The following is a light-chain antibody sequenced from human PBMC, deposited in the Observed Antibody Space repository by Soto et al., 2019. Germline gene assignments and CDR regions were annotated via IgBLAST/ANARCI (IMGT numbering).Light chain of an antibody. CDR2: GAS. CDR1: QSVSSNY. CDR3: QQFGRSPPSWT. J-gene: IGKJ1*01. V-gene: IGKV3-20*01. Sequence: ETVLTQSPGTLSLSPGERATLSCRASQSVSSNYLAWYQQKPGQAPRLLIYGASTRATGIPDRFSGSGSGTDFTLTISRLEPEDFAVYYWQQFGRSPPSWTFGQGTKVESK.